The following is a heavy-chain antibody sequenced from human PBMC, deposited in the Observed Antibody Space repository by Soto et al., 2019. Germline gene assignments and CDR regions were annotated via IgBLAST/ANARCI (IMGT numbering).Heavy chain of an antibody. V-gene: IGHV4-30-4*01. J-gene: IGHJ5*02. Sequence: LQESGPGLVKTSQTLSLTCSVSGGSISSGDFYWSWIRQTPGKGLEWIGYIYYGGITYYSPSLKSRVTISLDTSKNQFSLNLISVTAADTAVYYCARYGNYPYNGFDPWGQGTLVTVSS. CDR2: IYYGGIT. D-gene: IGHD4-17*01. CDR1: GGSISSGDFY. CDR3: ARYGNYPYNGFDP.